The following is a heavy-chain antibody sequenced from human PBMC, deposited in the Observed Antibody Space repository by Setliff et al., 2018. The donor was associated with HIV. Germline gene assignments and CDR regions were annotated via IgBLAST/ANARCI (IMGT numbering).Heavy chain of an antibody. V-gene: IGHV3-48*03. Sequence: GGSLRLSCAASGFTFSSYEMNWVRQAPGKGLEWVSYISSSGSTIYYADSVKGRFITFRDNAKNSLYLQMNSLRAEDTAVYYCARDPIEGYPDYFDYWGQGTLVTVSS. CDR2: ISSSGSTI. CDR1: GFTFSSYE. J-gene: IGHJ4*02. CDR3: ARDPIEGYPDYFDY. D-gene: IGHD1-26*01.